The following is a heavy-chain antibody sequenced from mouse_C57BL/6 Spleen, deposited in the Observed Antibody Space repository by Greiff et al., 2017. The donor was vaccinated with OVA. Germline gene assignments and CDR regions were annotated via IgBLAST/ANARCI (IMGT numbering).Heavy chain of an antibody. CDR1: GYTFTDYN. D-gene: IGHD2-5*01. Sequence: EVKLMESGPELVKPGASVKMSCKASGYTFTDYNMHWVKQSHGKSLEWIGYINPNNGGTSYNQKFKGKATLTVNKSSSTAYMELRSLTSEDSAVYYCASSNYDGDYWGQGTSVTVSS. V-gene: IGHV1-22*01. CDR3: ASSNYDGDY. CDR2: INPNNGGT. J-gene: IGHJ4*01.